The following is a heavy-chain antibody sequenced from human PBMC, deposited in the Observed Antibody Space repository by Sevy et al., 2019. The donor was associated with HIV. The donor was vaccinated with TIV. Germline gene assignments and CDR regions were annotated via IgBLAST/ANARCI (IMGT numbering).Heavy chain of an antibody. Sequence: GQSLKISCKGSGYRFTDYWIVWLRQMPGKGLQLMGIIYPGHSDTTYSPSFQGQVTNSVDKSISTAYLQWRSLKASDTVIFYCARGARGTLPSYYYYPMDVWGQGTTVFVSS. V-gene: IGHV5-51*01. CDR3: ARGARGTLPSYYYYPMDV. CDR2: IYPGHSDT. J-gene: IGHJ6*02. CDR1: GYRFTDYW. D-gene: IGHD1-1*01.